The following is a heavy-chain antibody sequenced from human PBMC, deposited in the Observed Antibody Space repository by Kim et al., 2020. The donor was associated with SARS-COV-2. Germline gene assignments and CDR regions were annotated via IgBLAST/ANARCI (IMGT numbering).Heavy chain of an antibody. CDR1: GGTFSSYA. J-gene: IGHJ4*02. V-gene: IGHV1-69*13. Sequence: SVKVSCKASGGTFSSYAISWVRQAPGQGLEWMGGIIPIFGTANYAQKFQGRVTITADESTSTAYMELSSLRSEDTAVYYCARFRLRQWLVPDYWGQGTLVTVSS. CDR3: ARFRLRQWLVPDY. CDR2: IIPIFGTA. D-gene: IGHD6-19*01.